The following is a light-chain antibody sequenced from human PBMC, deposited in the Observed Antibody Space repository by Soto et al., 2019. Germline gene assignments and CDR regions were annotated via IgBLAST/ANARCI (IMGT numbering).Light chain of an antibody. CDR2: AAS. CDR3: QQSYSTWCS. J-gene: IGKJ2*02. CDR1: QNISTF. Sequence: DIQMTQSPTSLSASVGDRVTITCRASQNISTFLNWYQQEPGKAPKLLIYAASSLLGGVTSRFSGSGSGTAITLTITILQPEDFASYYCQQSYSTWCSYGQGTKLEIK. V-gene: IGKV1-39*01.